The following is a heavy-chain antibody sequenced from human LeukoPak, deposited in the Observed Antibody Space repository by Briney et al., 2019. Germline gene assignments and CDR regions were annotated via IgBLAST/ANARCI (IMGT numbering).Heavy chain of an antibody. D-gene: IGHD3-22*01. V-gene: IGHV1-69*01. CDR2: IIPIFGTA. CDR1: GGTFSSYA. Sequence: SVKVSCKASGGTFSSYAISWVRQAPGQGLEWMGGIIPIFGTANYAQKFQGRVTITADESTSTAYMELSRLRSDDTAVYYCARVRRGGVVVTDYYFDYWGQGTLVTVSS. CDR3: ARVRRGGVVVTDYYFDY. J-gene: IGHJ4*02.